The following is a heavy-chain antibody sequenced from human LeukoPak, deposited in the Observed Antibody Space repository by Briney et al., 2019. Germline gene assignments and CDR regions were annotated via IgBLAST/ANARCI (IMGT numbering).Heavy chain of an antibody. J-gene: IGHJ6*04. V-gene: IGHV3-30*04. D-gene: IGHD3-10*02. CDR1: GFTFSSYA. CDR2: ISYDGSNK. CDR3: AELGITMIGGV. Sequence: GGSLRLSCAASGFTFSSYAMHWVRQAPGKGLEWVAVISYDGSNKYYADSVKGRFTISRDNAKNSLFLQMNSLRAEDTAVYYCAELGITMIGGVWGKGTTVTISS.